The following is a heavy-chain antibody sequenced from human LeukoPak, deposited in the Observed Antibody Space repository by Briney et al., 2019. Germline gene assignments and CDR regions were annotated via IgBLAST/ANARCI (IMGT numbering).Heavy chain of an antibody. CDR3: ARFPSYCSGGSCYTSGVFDI. V-gene: IGHV4-39*01. CDR2: IYYSGST. J-gene: IGHJ3*02. D-gene: IGHD2-15*01. CDR1: GGSISSSSYY. Sequence: PSETLSLTCTVSGGSISSSSYYWGWIRQPPGKGLEWIGSIYYSGSTYYNPSLKSRVTISVDTSKNQFSLKLSSVTAADTAVYYCARFPSYCSGGSCYTSGVFDIWGQGTMVTVSS.